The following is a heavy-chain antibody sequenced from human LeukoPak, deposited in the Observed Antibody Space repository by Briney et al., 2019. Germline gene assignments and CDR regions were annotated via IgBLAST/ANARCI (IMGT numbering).Heavy chain of an antibody. D-gene: IGHD2-15*01. J-gene: IGHJ5*02. Sequence: ASETLSLTCTASGDSITNSNYYWGWVRQSPGRGLEWLGNILYNGGPYYNPSFKSRVTISVDTSKNQFSLKLSSVTAADTAVYYCAGSIVVVVAATPKRYNWFDPWGQGTLVTVSS. V-gene: IGHV4-39*07. CDR1: GDSITNSNYY. CDR2: ILYNGGP. CDR3: AGSIVVVVAATPKRYNWFDP.